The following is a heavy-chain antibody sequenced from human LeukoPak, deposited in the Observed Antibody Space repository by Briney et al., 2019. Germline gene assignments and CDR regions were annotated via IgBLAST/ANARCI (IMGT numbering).Heavy chain of an antibody. J-gene: IGHJ3*02. CDR2: IWYDGSNK. D-gene: IGHD4-17*01. CDR1: GFTFSSYG. Sequence: PGGSLRLSCAASGFTFSSYGMHWVRQAPGKGLEWVAVIWYDGSNKYYADSVKGRFTISRDNSKNTLDLQMNSLRAEDTAVYYCARGWDYGDYERVAFDIWGQGTMVTVSS. CDR3: ARGWDYGDYERVAFDI. V-gene: IGHV3-33*01.